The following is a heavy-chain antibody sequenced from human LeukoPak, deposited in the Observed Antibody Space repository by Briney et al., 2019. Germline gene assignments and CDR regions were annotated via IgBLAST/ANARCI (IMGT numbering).Heavy chain of an antibody. D-gene: IGHD6-13*01. CDR2: INAGSGNT. Sequence: ASVKVSCKASGYTFTNYAMSWVRQAPGQRLEWMGWINAGSGNTKYSQKFQGRVTMTRDTSASTAYMELSSLGSEDTAVYYCARGGPYSSSSYHFDYWGQGTLVTVSS. V-gene: IGHV1-3*01. CDR3: ARGGPYSSSSYHFDY. J-gene: IGHJ4*02. CDR1: GYTFTNYA.